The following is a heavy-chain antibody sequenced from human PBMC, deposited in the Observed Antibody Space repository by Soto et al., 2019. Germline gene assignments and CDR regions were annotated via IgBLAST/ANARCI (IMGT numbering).Heavy chain of an antibody. CDR1: GFTFSSYG. J-gene: IGHJ1*01. D-gene: IGHD3-22*01. Sequence: QVQLVESGGGVVQPGRSLRLSCAASGFTFSSYGMHWVRQAPGKGLEWVAVISYDESNKYYADSVKGRFTISRDNSKNTLYLQMNSLRAEDTAVYYCTEGVVVIISYFQHWGQGTLVTVSS. CDR2: ISYDESNK. V-gene: IGHV3-30*18. CDR3: TEGVVVIISYFQH.